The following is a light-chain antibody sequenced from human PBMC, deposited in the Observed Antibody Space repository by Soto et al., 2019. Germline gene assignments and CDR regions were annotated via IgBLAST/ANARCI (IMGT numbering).Light chain of an antibody. CDR2: GVS. J-gene: IGKJ2*01. Sequence: TVLTQSPDTLSLSPGERATLSCRASQNIYSNNLAWYQQKPGQSPRLLMYGVSTRATGIPDRCSGSGCSRDFTLTICRLETEDFAVYYCKQYGGLPPYTFGQGNKLEIK. V-gene: IGKV3-20*01. CDR1: QNIYSNN. CDR3: KQYGGLPPYT.